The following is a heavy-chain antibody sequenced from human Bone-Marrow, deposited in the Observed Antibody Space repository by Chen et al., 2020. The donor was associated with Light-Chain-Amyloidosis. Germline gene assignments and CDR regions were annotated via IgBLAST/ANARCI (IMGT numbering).Heavy chain of an antibody. CDR2: ISWSSDSI. Sequence: DVRLVEPGGGLVLRCGSLCVSCAAYGFFFSSYSINWVLQAPGKGMDWVSGISWSSDSIGYADSEKGLFTISRDNAKNSLYLQMNSLRAEDIALYYCTKDPLHSSSGAFNIWGQGTMVTVSS. J-gene: IGHJ3*02. V-gene: IGHV3-9*03. CDR3: TKDPLHSSSGAFNI. CDR1: GFFFSSYS. D-gene: IGHD6-6*01.